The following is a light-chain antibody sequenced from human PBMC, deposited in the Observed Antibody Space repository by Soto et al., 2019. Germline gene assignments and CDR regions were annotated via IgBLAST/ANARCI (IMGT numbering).Light chain of an antibody. CDR2: AAS. V-gene: IGKV1D-16*01. CDR1: QDIQKW. J-gene: IGKJ1*01. Sequence: DIQMTQSPSFVSASVGDTINITCRASQDIQKWLAWYQQKPRKAPKVLIYAASNLESGVSSRFSGSGSGTEFTLTISSLQPDDFATYYCQQYDSYSATFGQGTKVEVK. CDR3: QQYDSYSAT.